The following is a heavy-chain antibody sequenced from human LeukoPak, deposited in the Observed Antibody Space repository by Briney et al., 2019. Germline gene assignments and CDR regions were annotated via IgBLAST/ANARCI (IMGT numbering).Heavy chain of an antibody. V-gene: IGHV4-34*01. J-gene: IGHJ5*02. D-gene: IGHD2-21*02. CDR2: INHSGST. CDR3: ASDSYGSNCFDP. CDR1: GGSFSGYY. Sequence: SETVSLTCPVYGGSFSGYYWSWIRQPPGRGLGWIGEINHSGSTNYNPSLKSRVTISVDTSKNQFSLKLSSVTAADTAVYYCASDSYGSNCFDPWGQGTLVTVSS.